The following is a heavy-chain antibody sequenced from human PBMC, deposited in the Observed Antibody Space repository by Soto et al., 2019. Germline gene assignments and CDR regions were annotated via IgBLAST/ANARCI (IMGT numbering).Heavy chain of an antibody. J-gene: IGHJ4*02. CDR1: GGSISSSSYY. CDR3: ASPVPAFDY. CDR2: IYYSGST. D-gene: IGHD6-25*01. V-gene: IGHV4-39*01. Sequence: SETLSLTCTVSGGSISSSSYYWGWIRQPPGKGLEWIGSIYYSGSTYYNPSLKSRVTISVDTSKNQFSLKLSSVTAADTAVYYCASPVPAFDYWGQGTLVTVSS.